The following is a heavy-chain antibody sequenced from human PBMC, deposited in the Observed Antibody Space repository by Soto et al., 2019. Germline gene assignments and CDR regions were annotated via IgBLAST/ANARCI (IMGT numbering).Heavy chain of an antibody. CDR1: GYTFTGYY. Sequence: QVQLVQSGAEVKKPGASVKVSCKASGYTFTGYYMHWVRQAPGQGLEWMGWINPNSGGTNYAQKFQGRVTMTRDTSISTAYMELSRLRSDDTAVYYCAREYCSSTSCYKVNGMDVWGQGTTVTVSS. J-gene: IGHJ6*02. D-gene: IGHD2-2*02. CDR3: AREYCSSTSCYKVNGMDV. V-gene: IGHV1-2*02. CDR2: INPNSGGT.